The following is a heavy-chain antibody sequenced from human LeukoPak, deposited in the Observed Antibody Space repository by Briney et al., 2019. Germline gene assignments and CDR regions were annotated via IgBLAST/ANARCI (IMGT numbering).Heavy chain of an antibody. J-gene: IGHJ3*02. Sequence: SQTLSLTCTVSGGSISSGSYYWSWIRQPAGKGLEWIGRIYTSGSTNYNPSLKSRVTISVDTSKNQFSLKLSSVTAADTAAYYCAGGDYYDSSGYLGGNGAFDIWGQGTMVTVSS. CDR2: IYTSGST. CDR3: AGGDYYDSSGYLGGNGAFDI. CDR1: GGSISSGSYY. V-gene: IGHV4-61*02. D-gene: IGHD3-22*01.